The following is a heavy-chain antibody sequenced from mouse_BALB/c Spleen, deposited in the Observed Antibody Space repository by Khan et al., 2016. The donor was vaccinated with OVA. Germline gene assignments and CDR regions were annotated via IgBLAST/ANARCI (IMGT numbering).Heavy chain of an antibody. D-gene: IGHD1-2*01. CDR1: GFTFSTYA. V-gene: IGHV5-9-3*01. CDR2: ISTGGHST. Sequence: EVELVESGGGLVKPGGSLKLSCSASGFTFSTYAMSWVRQTPAKTLECVATISTGGHSTFYPASVKGRFTISRANAKNTLSLKMSSLRSEDTAMCYLARSVVGYPCMDYWGQGTSVTVSS. CDR3: ARSVVGYPCMDY. J-gene: IGHJ4*01.